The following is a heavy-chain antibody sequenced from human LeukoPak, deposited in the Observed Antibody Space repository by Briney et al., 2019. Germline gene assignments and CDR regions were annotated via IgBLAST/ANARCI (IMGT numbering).Heavy chain of an antibody. D-gene: IGHD4-17*01. CDR3: ARGLAVTTYRHDAFDI. Sequence: ASVKVSCKASGYTFTSYAMHWVRQAPGQRLEWMGWINAGNGNTKYSQKFQGRVTITRDTSASTAYMELSSLRSEDTAVYYCARGLAVTTYRHDAFDIWGQGTMVTVSS. CDR1: GYTFTSYA. CDR2: INAGNGNT. V-gene: IGHV1-3*01. J-gene: IGHJ3*02.